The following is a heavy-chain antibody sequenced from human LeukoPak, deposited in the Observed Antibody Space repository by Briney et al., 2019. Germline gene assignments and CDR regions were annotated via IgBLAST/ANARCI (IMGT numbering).Heavy chain of an antibody. J-gene: IGHJ4*02. CDR3: ARAYYYGSGSAVFDY. CDR2: ISGSGGST. Sequence: GGSLRLSCAASGVTFSTYAMSWVRQAPGKGLEWVSAISGSGGSTYYADSVKGRFTISRDNSKNTLYLQMNSLRAEDTAVYYCARAYYYGSGSAVFDYWGQGTLVTVSS. CDR1: GVTFSTYA. D-gene: IGHD3-10*01. V-gene: IGHV3-23*01.